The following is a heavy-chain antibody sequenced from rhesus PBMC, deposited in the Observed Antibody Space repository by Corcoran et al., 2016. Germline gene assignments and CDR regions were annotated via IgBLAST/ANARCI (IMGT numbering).Heavy chain of an antibody. D-gene: IGHD4-23*01. V-gene: IGHV4S11*01. CDR3: ARGYSNYDY. Sequence: QVQLQESGPGLVKPLETLSLTCAVPGGSISSYYWRWIRQPPGKGLEWIGYIYGSGSSTNYNPSLKSRVTLSVDTSKNQFSLKLSSVTAADTAVYYCARGYSNYDYWGQGVLVTVSS. CDR2: IYGSGSST. CDR1: GGSISSYY. J-gene: IGHJ4*01.